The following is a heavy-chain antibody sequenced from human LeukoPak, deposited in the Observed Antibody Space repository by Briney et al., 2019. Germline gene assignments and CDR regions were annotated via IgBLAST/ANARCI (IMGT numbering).Heavy chain of an antibody. CDR3: ARDFSETLGV. CDR2: ISASSAYM. V-gene: IGHV3-21*01. Sequence: PGGSLRLSCAASGFAFSSYEMNWVRQAPGKGLEWVSSISASSAYMYYAASVKGRHTISRDNAKNSLYLQMNSLRAEDTAVYYCARDFSETLGVWGQGTLVTVSS. CDR1: GFAFSSYE. J-gene: IGHJ4*02. D-gene: IGHD3-10*01.